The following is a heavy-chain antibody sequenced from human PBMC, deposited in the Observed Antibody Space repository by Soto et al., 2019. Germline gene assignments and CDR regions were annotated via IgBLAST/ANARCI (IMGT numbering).Heavy chain of an antibody. D-gene: IGHD2-2*01. V-gene: IGHV3-30*18. J-gene: IGHJ4*02. CDR3: AKDQDCGGTSCSFCAPGY. CDR2: ISYHGTNT. Sequence: QVQLVESGGGVVQPGRSLRLSCVGFGFTFSSYGIHWVRQAPGKGLEWVALISYHGTNTYYADSVKGRFTISRDNSKNTLYLQMNSLTAEDTAMYYCAKDQDCGGTSCSFCAPGYWGQGTLVTVSS. CDR1: GFTFSSYG.